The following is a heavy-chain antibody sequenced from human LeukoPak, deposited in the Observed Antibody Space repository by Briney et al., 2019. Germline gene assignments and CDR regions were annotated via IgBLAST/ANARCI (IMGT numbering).Heavy chain of an antibody. CDR1: GFTFGRYG. CDR3: AKDSRVLGAGTYFDH. V-gene: IGHV3-30*18. J-gene: IGHJ4*02. CDR2: ISDDGSDK. D-gene: IGHD2-8*01. Sequence: GRSLRLSCAASGFTFGRYGMHWVRQAPGKGLEWVAVISDDGSDKFYEDSVKGRFTISRDNSKNTLYLQMNSLRPEDTAMYYCAKDSRVLGAGTYFDHWGQGTLVTVSS.